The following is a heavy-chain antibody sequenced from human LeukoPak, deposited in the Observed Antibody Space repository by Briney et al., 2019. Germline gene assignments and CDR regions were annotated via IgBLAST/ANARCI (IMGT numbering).Heavy chain of an antibody. CDR2: IYYSGST. CDR3: ARGVKVLQLFLGNWFDP. D-gene: IGHD3-10*01. CDR1: GGSISSYY. Sequence: SETLSLTCTVSGGSISSYYWSWIRQPPGKGLEWIGNIYYSGSTNYNPSLKSRVTISVDTSKNQFSLKLSSVTAADTAVYYCARGVKVLQLFLGNWFDPWGQGTLVTVSS. V-gene: IGHV4-59*01. J-gene: IGHJ5*02.